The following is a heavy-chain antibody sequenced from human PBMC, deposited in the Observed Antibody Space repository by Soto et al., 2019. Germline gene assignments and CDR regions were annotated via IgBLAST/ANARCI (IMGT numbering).Heavy chain of an antibody. Sequence: SETLSLTCAVSGGSISSTSHYWGWIRQPPGKGLEWIGTVNYSGNTYYNPSLMSRFTISVDTSRNQFSLGLRSLTAADTAVYYCARRFWSGHYYYFDFWGQGTLVTVSS. J-gene: IGHJ4*02. CDR2: VNYSGNT. CDR1: GGSISSTSHY. V-gene: IGHV4-39*01. CDR3: ARRFWSGHYYYFDF. D-gene: IGHD3-3*01.